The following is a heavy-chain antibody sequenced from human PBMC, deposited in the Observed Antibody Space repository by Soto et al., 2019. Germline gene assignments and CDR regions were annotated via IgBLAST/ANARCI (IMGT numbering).Heavy chain of an antibody. D-gene: IGHD2-15*01. CDR1: GFTFSSYS. Sequence: LRLSCAASGFTFSSYSMNWVRQAPGKGLEWVSSISSSSYIYYADSVKGRFTISRDNAKNSLYLQMNSLRAEDTAVYYCANLGYCSGGSCYSIDYWGQGTLVTVS. V-gene: IGHV3-21*01. CDR3: ANLGYCSGGSCYSIDY. CDR2: ISSSSYI. J-gene: IGHJ4*02.